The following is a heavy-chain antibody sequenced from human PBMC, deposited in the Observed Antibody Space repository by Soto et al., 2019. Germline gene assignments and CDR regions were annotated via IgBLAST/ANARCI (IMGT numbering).Heavy chain of an antibody. J-gene: IGHJ4*02. CDR2: IYWNDDK. V-gene: IGHV2-5*01. Sequence: SGPTLVKPTQTLKLTCTFSGFSLSTSGVGVGWIRQPPGKALEWLALIYWNDDKRYSPVLKSRLNITKDASKNQVVLTMTNMDPVDTATYYCAHSDDWNDPKWFDYWGQGTLVTVSS. D-gene: IGHD1-1*01. CDR3: AHSDDWNDPKWFDY. CDR1: GFSLSTSGVG.